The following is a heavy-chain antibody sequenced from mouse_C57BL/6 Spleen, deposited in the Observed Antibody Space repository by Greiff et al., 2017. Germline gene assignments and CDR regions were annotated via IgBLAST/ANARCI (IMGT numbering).Heavy chain of an antibody. V-gene: IGHV1-7*01. CDR2: INPSSGYT. D-gene: IGHD2-3*01. J-gene: IGHJ1*03. CDR1: GYTFTSYW. CDR3: ARDGYYSHWYFDV. Sequence: QVHVKQSGAELAKPGASVKLSCKASGYTFTSYWMHWVKQRPGQGLEWIGYINPSSGYTKYNQKFKDKATLTADKSSSTAYMQLSSLTYEDSAVYYCARDGYYSHWYFDVWGTGTTVTVAS.